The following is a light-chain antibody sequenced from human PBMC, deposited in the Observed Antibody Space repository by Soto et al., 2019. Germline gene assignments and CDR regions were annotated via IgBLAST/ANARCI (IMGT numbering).Light chain of an antibody. CDR1: QSLITRY. CDR2: GAS. J-gene: IGKJ5*01. V-gene: IGKV3-20*01. CDR3: QQFGTSTT. Sequence: EIVLTQSPGTLSLFPGERATLSCRASQSLITRYLAWYQQKPGQAPRLLIYGASSRATGIPDRFSGSGSGTDFTLTICRLEPEDFAVYSCQQFGTSTTFGQGARLEIK.